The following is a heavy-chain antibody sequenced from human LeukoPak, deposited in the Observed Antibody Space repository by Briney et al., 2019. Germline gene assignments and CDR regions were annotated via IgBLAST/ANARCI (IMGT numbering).Heavy chain of an antibody. V-gene: IGHV3-23*01. D-gene: IGHD3-3*01. J-gene: IGHJ4*02. CDR2: ISGSGGST. Sequence: PGGSLRLSCAASGFTFSSYAMSWVRQAPGKGLEWVSVISGSGGSTYFADSVKGRFSISRDNSKNTLYLQMNSLRAEDTALYYCAKLPYHDFWSGYFFDYWGQGTLVTVSS. CDR3: AKLPYHDFWSGYFFDY. CDR1: GFTFSSYA.